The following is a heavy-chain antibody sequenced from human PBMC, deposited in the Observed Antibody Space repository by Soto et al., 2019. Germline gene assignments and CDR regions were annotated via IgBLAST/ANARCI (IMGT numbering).Heavy chain of an antibody. CDR2: IYYSGTT. CDR3: AREGNLGRWIQPLDS. CDR1: AYSISSSNW. V-gene: IGHV4-28*03. Sequence: PSETLSLTCAVSAYSISSSNWWGWIRQPPGKGLEWIGNIYYSGTTYYNPSLKSRVTMSVDTSKNHFSLKLISVTTADTAVYFCAREGNLGRWIQPLDSWGQGTLVTVAS. D-gene: IGHD2-2*03. J-gene: IGHJ4*02.